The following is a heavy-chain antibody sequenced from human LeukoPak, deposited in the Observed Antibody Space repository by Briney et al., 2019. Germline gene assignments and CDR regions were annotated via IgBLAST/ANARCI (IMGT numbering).Heavy chain of an antibody. CDR1: GDSISRTNFY. Sequence: SETLSLTCTVSGDSISRTNFYWGWIRQPPGKGLEWIGSIYYSGSTYYNPSLKSRVTISVDTSKNQFSLKLSSVTAADTAVYYCARGGSYYNYWGQGTLVTVSS. CDR2: IYYSGST. CDR3: ARGGSYYNY. J-gene: IGHJ4*02. D-gene: IGHD3-10*01. V-gene: IGHV4-39*07.